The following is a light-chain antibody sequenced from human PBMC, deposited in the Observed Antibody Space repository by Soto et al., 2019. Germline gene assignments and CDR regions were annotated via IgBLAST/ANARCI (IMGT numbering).Light chain of an antibody. J-gene: IGKJ2*01. V-gene: IGKV1-27*01. CDR1: HGINNY. CDR2: AAS. CDR3: QNHNSAPYT. Sequence: DIQMTQSPSSLSASVGDRVTITCRASHGINNYLAWYQQKPGKVPKLLIYAASTLQSGVPSRFSGNGSGTDFTLTISSLQPEDVATYYCQNHNSAPYTFGQGTKLEIK.